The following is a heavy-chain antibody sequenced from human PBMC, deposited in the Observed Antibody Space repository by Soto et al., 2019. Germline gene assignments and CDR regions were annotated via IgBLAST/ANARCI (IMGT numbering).Heavy chain of an antibody. J-gene: IGHJ6*02. CDR1: GFTFSSYG. CDR2: ILYDGSKK. V-gene: IGHV3-30*18. Sequence: GGSLRLSCAASGFTFSSYGMHWVRQAPGKGLEWVAVILYDGSKKYYADSVKGRFTISRDNSKNALYLQMSSLRAEDTALYYCVKDGSSGWPYFDDMDVWGRGTTVTVSS. D-gene: IGHD6-19*01. CDR3: VKDGSSGWPYFDDMDV.